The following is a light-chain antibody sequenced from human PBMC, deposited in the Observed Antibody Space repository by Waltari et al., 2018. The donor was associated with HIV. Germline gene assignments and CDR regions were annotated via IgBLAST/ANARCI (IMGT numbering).Light chain of an antibody. Sequence: QSVLTQPPSESGTPGQRVTISCSGSSSNIGNNFIYWYQQFPGTAPKLLIYRNDPRPAGVLRRFSASKAATSASLAISGRRSEDEADYYCATWDDSLSGWVFSGGTKLTAL. CDR3: ATWDDSLSGWV. CDR1: SSNIGNNF. CDR2: RND. V-gene: IGLV1-47*01. J-gene: IGLJ3*02.